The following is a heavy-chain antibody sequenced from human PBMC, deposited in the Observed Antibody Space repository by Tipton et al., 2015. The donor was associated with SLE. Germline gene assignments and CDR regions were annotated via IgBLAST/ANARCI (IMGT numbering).Heavy chain of an antibody. J-gene: IGHJ2*01. V-gene: IGHV1-69*01. CDR1: GGTFSNFA. Sequence: QLVQSGPEVKKPGSSVKVSCKASGGTFSNFAISWVRQAPGQGLEWMGEIIPIFGTPNSAQKFQGRVTITADEVTSTAYMELSSLRPEDTAVYYCARRRWLQLDWSFDLWGRGFLVTVSS. CDR3: ARRRWLQLDWSFDL. D-gene: IGHD5-24*01. CDR2: IIPIFGTP.